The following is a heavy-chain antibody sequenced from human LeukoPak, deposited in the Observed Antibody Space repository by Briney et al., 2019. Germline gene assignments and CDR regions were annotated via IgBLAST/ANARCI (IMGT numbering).Heavy chain of an antibody. V-gene: IGHV4-59*12. Sequence: SETLSLTCTVSGGSISSYYWSWIRQPPGKGLEWIGYIYYSGSTNYNPSLKSRVTISVDTSKNQFSLKLSSVTAADTAVYYCAREGWGVAGSGDEAFDIWGQGTLVTVSS. J-gene: IGHJ3*02. CDR2: IYYSGST. CDR1: GGSISSYY. CDR3: AREGWGVAGSGDEAFDI. D-gene: IGHD6-13*01.